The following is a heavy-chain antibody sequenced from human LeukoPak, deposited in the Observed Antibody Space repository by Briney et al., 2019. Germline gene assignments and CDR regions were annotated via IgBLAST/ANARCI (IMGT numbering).Heavy chain of an antibody. CDR2: ISHDGGEE. CDR1: GFTFSSYA. Sequence: QPGRSLRLSCAASGFTFSSYAMHWVRRAPGKGPEWVAVISHDGGEEYYAESVKGRFTISRDNSKSTLYLQMNSLRAEDTGLYYCAKVYYYGSESYINCPFHPWGQGTLVSVSS. CDR3: AKVYYYGSESYINCPFHP. J-gene: IGHJ5*02. D-gene: IGHD3-10*01. V-gene: IGHV3-30*04.